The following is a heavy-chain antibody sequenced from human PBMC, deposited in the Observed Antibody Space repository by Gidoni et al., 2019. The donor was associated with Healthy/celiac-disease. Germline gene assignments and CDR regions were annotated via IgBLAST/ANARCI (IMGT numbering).Heavy chain of an antibody. Sequence: QVQLVQSGAEVKKPGASVKVSCKASGYTFTGYYMHWVRQAPGQGLEWMGWINPNSGGTNYAQKFQGRVTMTRDTSISTAYMELSRLRSDDTAVYYCARDPTTLLGYYYYGMDVWGQGTTVTVSS. J-gene: IGHJ6*02. V-gene: IGHV1-2*02. CDR3: ARDPTTLLGYYYYGMDV. CDR2: INPNSGGT. CDR1: GYTFTGYY. D-gene: IGHD1-26*01.